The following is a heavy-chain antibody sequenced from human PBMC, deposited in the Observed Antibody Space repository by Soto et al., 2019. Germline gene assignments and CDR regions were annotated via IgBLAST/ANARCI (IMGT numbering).Heavy chain of an antibody. Sequence: GGSLRLSCAASGFTVSSNYMSWVRQAPGKGLEWVSVIYSGGSTYYADSVKGRFTISRDNSKNTLYLQMNSLRAEDTAVYYCARGVSFDWLYTVWFDPWGQGTLVTVSS. CDR1: GFTVSSNY. J-gene: IGHJ5*02. V-gene: IGHV3-53*01. CDR2: IYSGGST. D-gene: IGHD3-9*01. CDR3: ARGVSFDWLYTVWFDP.